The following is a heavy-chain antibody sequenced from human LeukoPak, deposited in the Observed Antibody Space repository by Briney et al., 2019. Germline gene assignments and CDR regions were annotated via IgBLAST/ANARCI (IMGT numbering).Heavy chain of an antibody. CDR1: GYTLTSYG. J-gene: IGHJ5*02. D-gene: IGHD1-1*01. CDR2: ISAYNGNT. Sequence: ASVKVSCKASGYTLTSYGISWVRQAPGQGLEWMGWISAYNGNTNYAQKLQGRVTMTTDTSTSTAYMELRSLRSDDTAVYYCARDIGYTTPTNWFDPWGQGTLVTVSS. V-gene: IGHV1-18*01. CDR3: ARDIGYTTPTNWFDP.